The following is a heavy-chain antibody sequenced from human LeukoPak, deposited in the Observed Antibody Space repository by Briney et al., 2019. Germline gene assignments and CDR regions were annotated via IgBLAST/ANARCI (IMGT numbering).Heavy chain of an antibody. V-gene: IGHV3-7*03. D-gene: IGHD3-10*01. Sequence: GRSLRLSCAASGFTFSSSWMSWVRQAPGKGLEWVANIKQDGSEKFYVDSVKGRFTISRDNAKNSLYLQMNSLRAEDTAVYYRARDAAWFGELLDAFDIWGQGTMVTVSS. CDR2: IKQDGSEK. J-gene: IGHJ3*02. CDR1: GFTFSSSW. CDR3: ARDAAWFGELLDAFDI.